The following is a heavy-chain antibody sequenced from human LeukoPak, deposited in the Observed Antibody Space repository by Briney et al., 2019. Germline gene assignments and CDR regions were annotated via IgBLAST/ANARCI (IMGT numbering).Heavy chain of an antibody. J-gene: IGHJ6*03. CDR2: INPSGGST. CDR1: GYTFTNYY. D-gene: IGHD3-10*01. V-gene: IGHV1-46*01. CDR3: ARHVSGTVGYMDV. Sequence: GASVKVSCKASGYTFTNYYIHWVRQAPGQGLECMGIINPSGGSTSYAQKFQGRVTMTRDMSTSTVYMELSGLRSEDTAMYYCARHVSGTVGYMDVWGKGTTVTISS.